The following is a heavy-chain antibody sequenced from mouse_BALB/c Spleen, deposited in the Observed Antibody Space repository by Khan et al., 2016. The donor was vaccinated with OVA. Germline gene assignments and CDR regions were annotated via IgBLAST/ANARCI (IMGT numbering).Heavy chain of an antibody. Sequence: VQLQESGTELARPGASVKLSCKASGYIFIDYNINWVKQRTGQGLEWIGEISPGSGNTYYNEKFKDKATLTADKSSTTAYMQLSSLTSDDSAVYNCVRDGAYYRNDGWFAYWGLGTLVTVSA. CDR2: ISPGSGNT. J-gene: IGHJ3*01. D-gene: IGHD2-14*01. CDR1: GYIFIDYN. V-gene: IGHV1-77*01. CDR3: VRDGAYYRNDGWFAY.